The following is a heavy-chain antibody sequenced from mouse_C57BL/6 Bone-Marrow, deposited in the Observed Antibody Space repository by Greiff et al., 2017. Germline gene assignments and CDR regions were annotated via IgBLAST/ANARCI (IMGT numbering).Heavy chain of an antibody. CDR3: ARKLDWYFDF. Sequence: QVQLQQPGAELVMPGASVKLSCKASGYTFTSYWMHWVKQRPGQGLEWIGEIDPSDSYTNYNQKFKGKSTLTVDKSSSTAYMQLSSLTSEDSAVYCCARKLDWYFDFWGTGTTVTVSS. D-gene: IGHD4-1*01. CDR1: GYTFTSYW. J-gene: IGHJ1*03. CDR2: IDPSDSYT. V-gene: IGHV1-69*01.